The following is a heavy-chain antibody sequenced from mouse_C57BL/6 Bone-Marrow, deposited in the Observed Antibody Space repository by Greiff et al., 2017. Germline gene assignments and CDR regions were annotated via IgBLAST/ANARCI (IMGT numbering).Heavy chain of an antibody. Sequence: EVNLVESGGDLVKPGGSLKLSCAASGFTFSSYGMSWVRQTPDKRLEWVATISSGGSYTYYPDSVKGRFTISRDNAKNTPYLQMSSLKSEDTAMYYCARPDYYGSSLYYYAMDYWGQGTSVTVSS. J-gene: IGHJ4*01. V-gene: IGHV5-6*01. CDR1: GFTFSSYG. CDR2: ISSGGSYT. D-gene: IGHD1-1*01. CDR3: ARPDYYGSSLYYYAMDY.